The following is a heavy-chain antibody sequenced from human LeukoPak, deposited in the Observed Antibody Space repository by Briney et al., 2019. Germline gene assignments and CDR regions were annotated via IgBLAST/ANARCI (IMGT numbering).Heavy chain of an antibody. V-gene: IGHV3-30*02. CDR1: GFTFSSYG. Sequence: GGSLRLSCAASGFTFSSYGMRWVRQAPGKGLEWVAFLRYDGRNIYYADTVKGRFTISRDNSKNTLHLQMSSLRAEDTAVYYCARHGRDGYNFSLGCDYWGQGTLVTVSS. J-gene: IGHJ4*02. D-gene: IGHD5-24*01. CDR2: LRYDGRNI. CDR3: ARHGRDGYNFSLGCDY.